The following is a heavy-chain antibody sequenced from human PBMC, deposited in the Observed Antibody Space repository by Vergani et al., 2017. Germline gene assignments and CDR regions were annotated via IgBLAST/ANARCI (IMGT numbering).Heavy chain of an antibody. D-gene: IGHD6-19*01. CDR2: IYYSGST. CDR3: ARHSTVEWLVKLGWIVP. Sequence: QLQLQESGPGLVKPSATLSLTCSVSGASIRSSNYYWGWIRQPPGKGLEWIAIIYYSGSTYYNPSLKSRVTISVDTSKNLFSLKLSSVTAADSAVYFCARHSTVEWLVKLGWIVPWGQGILVTVSS. J-gene: IGHJ5*02. CDR1: GASIRSSNYY. V-gene: IGHV4-39*01.